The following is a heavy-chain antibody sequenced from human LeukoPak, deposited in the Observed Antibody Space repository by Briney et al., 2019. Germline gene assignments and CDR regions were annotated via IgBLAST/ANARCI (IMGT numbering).Heavy chain of an antibody. CDR3: ARGKRYSGYEAYYYYMDV. CDR2: IGWNGGTI. D-gene: IGHD5-12*01. CDR1: GFKFGDYG. V-gene: IGHV3-20*04. J-gene: IGHJ6*03. Sequence: GGTLRLSCAASGFKFGDYGMTWVRQVPGKGLEWVSGIGWNGGTIGYGDSVKGRFTISRDNAKNSLYLQMNNLRAEDTAVYYCARGKRYSGYEAYYYYMDVWGKGTTVTVSS.